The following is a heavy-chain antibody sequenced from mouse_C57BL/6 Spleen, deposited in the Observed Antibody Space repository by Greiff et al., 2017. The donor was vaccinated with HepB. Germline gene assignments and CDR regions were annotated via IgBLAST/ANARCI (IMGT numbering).Heavy chain of an antibody. Sequence: EVKLMESGPGLVKPSQSLSLTCSVTGYSITSGYYWNWIRQFPGNKLEWMGYISYDGSNNYNPSLKNRISITRDTSKNQFFLKLNSVTTEDTATYYCARGQRRSGAWFAYWGQGTLVTVSA. CDR2: ISYDGSN. CDR3: ARGQRRSGAWFAY. CDR1: GYSITSGYY. D-gene: IGHD1-1*01. J-gene: IGHJ3*01. V-gene: IGHV3-6*01.